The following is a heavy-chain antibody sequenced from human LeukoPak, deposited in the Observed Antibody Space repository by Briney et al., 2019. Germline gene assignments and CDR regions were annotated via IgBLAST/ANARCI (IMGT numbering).Heavy chain of an antibody. D-gene: IGHD3-3*01. CDR1: GGSISSSSYY. Sequence: PSETLSLTCTVSGGSISSSSYYWGWIRRPPGKGLEWIGSIYYSGSTYYNPSLQSRVTISVDTSKNQFSLKVNSVTAADTAVYFCARVEGYYYYNMDVWGKGTTVTVSS. J-gene: IGHJ6*03. V-gene: IGHV4-39*07. CDR2: IYYSGST. CDR3: ARVEGYYYYNMDV.